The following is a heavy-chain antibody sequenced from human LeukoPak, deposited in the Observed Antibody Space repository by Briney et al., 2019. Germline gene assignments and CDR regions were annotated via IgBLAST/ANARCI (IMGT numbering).Heavy chain of an antibody. V-gene: IGHV3-23*01. Sequence: PGGSLRLSCAASGFTVSSYGMTWVRQAPGKGLEWVSAISGGGGSTHYADSVKGRSTISRDNSKNTLYLQMNSLRAEDTAVYYCARDGPGYSFDYWGQGTLVTVSS. CDR3: ARDGPGYSFDY. CDR2: ISGGGGST. D-gene: IGHD5-12*01. J-gene: IGHJ4*02. CDR1: GFTVSSYG.